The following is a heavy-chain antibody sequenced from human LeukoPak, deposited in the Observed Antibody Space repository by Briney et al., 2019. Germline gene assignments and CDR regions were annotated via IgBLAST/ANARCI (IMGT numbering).Heavy chain of an antibody. CDR2: IYYSGST. CDR3: ARDRVGIAVAGLDAFDI. Sequence: SETLSLTCTVSAGSISTYYWSWIRQPPGKGLEWIGYIYYSGSTKYNPSLKSRVTISVDTSKNRFSLKLSSVTAADTAVYYCARDRVGIAVAGLDAFDIWGQGTMVTVSS. V-gene: IGHV4-59*12. CDR1: AGSISTYY. J-gene: IGHJ3*02. D-gene: IGHD6-19*01.